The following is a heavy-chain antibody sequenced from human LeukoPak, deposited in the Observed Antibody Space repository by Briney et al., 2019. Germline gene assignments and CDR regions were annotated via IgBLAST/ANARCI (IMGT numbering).Heavy chain of an antibody. CDR1: GGTFSSYA. J-gene: IGHJ4*02. V-gene: IGHV1-46*01. CDR2: INPSGGST. Sequence: ASVKVSCKASGGTFSSYAISWVRQAPGQGLEWMGIINPSGGSTSYAQKFQGRVTMTRDTSTSTVYMELSSLRSEDTAVYYCARPGDRSSTSCPAPNFDYWGQGTLVTVSS. CDR3: ARPGDRSSTSCPAPNFDY. D-gene: IGHD2-2*01.